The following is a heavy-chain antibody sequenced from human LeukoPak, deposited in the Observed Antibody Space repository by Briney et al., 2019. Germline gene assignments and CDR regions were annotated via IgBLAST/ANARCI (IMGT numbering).Heavy chain of an antibody. CDR2: ISYAGSIK. Sequence: GAPRLSSAASGFTLSISGIPWGRPDPGKGRWWVAVISYAGSIKYSTDSVKGRFTISRDNSKNTLYLQMNSLRAEDTAVYYCATPPDCGGGSCFDYWGQGILVTVSS. D-gene: IGHD2-15*01. V-gene: IGHV3-30*03. CDR1: GFTLSISG. J-gene: IGHJ4*02. CDR3: ATPPDCGGGSCFDY.